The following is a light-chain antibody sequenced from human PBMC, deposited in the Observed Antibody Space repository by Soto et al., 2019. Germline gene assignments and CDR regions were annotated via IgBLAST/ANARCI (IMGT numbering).Light chain of an antibody. CDR1: QILVHSDGNTY. J-gene: IGKJ1*01. V-gene: IGKV2-24*01. CDR2: KSS. Sequence: DIVMTQPPLSSPVTLGQPSSISCSSSQILVHSDGNTYLSWLQQRPGQPPRLLIYKSSNRFSGVPDRFSGSGAGTDFTLKISRVEAEDVGVYYCMQATQFPWTFGQGTKVDIK. CDR3: MQATQFPWT.